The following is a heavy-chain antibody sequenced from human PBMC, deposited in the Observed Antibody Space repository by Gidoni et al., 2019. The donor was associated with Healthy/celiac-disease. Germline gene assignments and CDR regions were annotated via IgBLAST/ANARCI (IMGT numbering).Heavy chain of an antibody. V-gene: IGHV4-59*01. CDR1: GGSISSYY. J-gene: IGHJ4*02. CDR2: LYYSGST. D-gene: IGHD1-26*01. CDR3: ARVGGIGEQIDY. Sequence: QVQLQEPGPGLVKPSETLSLPRTASGGSISSYYWSWIRQPPGKGLEWIGDLYYSGSTNYNPSLKSRVTISVDTAKNQFSLKLGSVTAADTAVYYCARVGGIGEQIDYWGQGTLVTVSS.